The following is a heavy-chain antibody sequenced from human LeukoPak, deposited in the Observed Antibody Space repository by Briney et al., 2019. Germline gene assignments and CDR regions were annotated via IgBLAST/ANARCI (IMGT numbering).Heavy chain of an antibody. CDR3: ARDDILTGYEGFDP. D-gene: IGHD3-9*01. CDR2: IYYSGST. J-gene: IGHJ5*02. V-gene: IGHV4-59*12. CDR1: GGFLSDYY. Sequence: SETLSLTCTVSGGFLSDYYWSWIRQPPGKGLEWIGYIYYSGSTNYNPSLKSRVTISVDTSKNQSSLKLNSVTAADTAVYYCARDDILTGYEGFDPWGQGTLVTVSS.